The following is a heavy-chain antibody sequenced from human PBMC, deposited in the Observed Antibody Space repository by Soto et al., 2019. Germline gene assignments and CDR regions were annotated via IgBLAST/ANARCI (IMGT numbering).Heavy chain of an antibody. Sequence: SVKVSCKASGFTFTSSAVQWVRQARGQRLEWIGWIVVGSGNTNYAQKFQERVTITRDMSTSTAYMELSSLRSEDTAVYYWASPLYSSSPYYYYYGMDVWGQGTTVTVSS. V-gene: IGHV1-58*01. CDR2: IVVGSGNT. J-gene: IGHJ6*02. CDR3: ASPLYSSSPYYYYYGMDV. D-gene: IGHD6-6*01. CDR1: GFTFTSSA.